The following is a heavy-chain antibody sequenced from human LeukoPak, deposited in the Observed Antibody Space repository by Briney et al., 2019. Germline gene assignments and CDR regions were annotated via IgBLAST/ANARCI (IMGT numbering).Heavy chain of an antibody. CDR2: IYPGDSDT. CDR1: GYSFTNYW. Sequence: GESLKISCKGSGYSFTNYWIGWVRQMPGKGLEWMGIIYPGDSDTRYSPSFQGQVTISADNSITTAYLQWSSLKAADTAMYYCARPISSGWDLTYFDYWGQGTLVTVSS. D-gene: IGHD6-19*01. J-gene: IGHJ4*02. CDR3: ARPISSGWDLTYFDY. V-gene: IGHV5-51*03.